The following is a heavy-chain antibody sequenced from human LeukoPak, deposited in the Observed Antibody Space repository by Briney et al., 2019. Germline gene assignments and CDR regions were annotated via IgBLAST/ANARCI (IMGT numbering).Heavy chain of an antibody. CDR1: GFTFSSYA. J-gene: IGHJ3*02. D-gene: IGHD1-26*01. Sequence: GGSLRLSCAASGFTFSSYAMHWVRQAPGKGLEWVAVISYDGSNKYYADSVKGRFTISRDNSKNTLYLQMNSLRAEDTAVYYCARGPPGYSGSSTDAFDIWGQGTMVTVSS. V-gene: IGHV3-30-3*01. CDR3: ARGPPGYSGSSTDAFDI. CDR2: ISYDGSNK.